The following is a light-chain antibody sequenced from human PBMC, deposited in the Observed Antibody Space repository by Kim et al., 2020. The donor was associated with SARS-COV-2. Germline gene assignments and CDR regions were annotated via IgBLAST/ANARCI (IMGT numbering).Light chain of an antibody. CDR3: QQYDRSPYT. J-gene: IGKJ2*01. Sequence: WAPGERATPSCRASQRVASNHLAWFQQKPGQAPRLLIYGTSSRATGIPDRFSASESGTDFTLTISRLEPEDFAVYYCQQYDRSPYTFGQGTKLEI. V-gene: IGKV3-20*01. CDR1: QRVASNH. CDR2: GTS.